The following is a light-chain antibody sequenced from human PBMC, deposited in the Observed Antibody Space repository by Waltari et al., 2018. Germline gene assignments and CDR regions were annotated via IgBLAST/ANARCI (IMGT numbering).Light chain of an antibody. CDR1: QSVLYTSNNKNN. CDR2: WAS. V-gene: IGKV4-1*01. Sequence: DIVMTQSPDSLAVSLGESATINCKSSQSVLYTSNNKNNLAWFQQKPGQPPKLLIYWASTRESGVPDRFSGSGSGTDFSLTISSLQAEDVAVYFCQQFHSTPITFGQGTRLEI. CDR3: QQFHSTPIT. J-gene: IGKJ5*01.